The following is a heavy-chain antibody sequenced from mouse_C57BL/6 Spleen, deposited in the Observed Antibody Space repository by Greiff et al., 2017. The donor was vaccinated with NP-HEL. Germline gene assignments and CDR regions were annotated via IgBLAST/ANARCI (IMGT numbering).Heavy chain of an antibody. CDR1: GFTFSDYY. D-gene: IGHD2-4*01. CDR3: ARVDYDVGYFDY. Sequence: EVQVVESEGGLVQPGSSMKLSCTASGFTFSDYYMAWVRQVPEKGLEWVANINYDGSSTYYLDSLKSRFIISRDNAKNILYLQMSSLKSEDTATYYCARVDYDVGYFDYWGQGTTLTVSS. V-gene: IGHV5-16*01. J-gene: IGHJ2*01. CDR2: INYDGSST.